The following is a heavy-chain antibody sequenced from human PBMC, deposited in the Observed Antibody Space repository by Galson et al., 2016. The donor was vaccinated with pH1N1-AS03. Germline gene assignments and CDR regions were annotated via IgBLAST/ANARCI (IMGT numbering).Heavy chain of an antibody. CDR3: ARATWWELPYFDH. CDR1: GASITSAGYY. J-gene: IGHJ4*02. CDR2: IYFTGST. D-gene: IGHD4-23*01. Sequence: TLSLTCTVSGASITSAGYYWSWIRQYPGKGLEWAGHIYFTGSTYYNPSLKSRLTISLDTSKNHFSLKLTSVTAADTAFYYCARATWWELPYFDHWGQGTLVTVSS. V-gene: IGHV4-31*03.